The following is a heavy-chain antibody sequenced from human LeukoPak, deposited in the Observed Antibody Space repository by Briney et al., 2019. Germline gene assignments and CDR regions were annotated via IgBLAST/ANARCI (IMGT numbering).Heavy chain of an antibody. CDR2: INHSGST. CDR1: GGSFSGYY. CDR3: ARVRHSYSSGWYADHYFDY. Sequence: SETLSLTRAVYGGSFSGYYWSWIRQPPGKGLEWIGEINHSGSTNYNPSLKSRVTISVDTSKNQFSLKLSSVTAADTAVYYCARVRHSYSSGWYADHYFDYWGQGTLVTVSS. D-gene: IGHD6-19*01. V-gene: IGHV4-34*01. J-gene: IGHJ4*02.